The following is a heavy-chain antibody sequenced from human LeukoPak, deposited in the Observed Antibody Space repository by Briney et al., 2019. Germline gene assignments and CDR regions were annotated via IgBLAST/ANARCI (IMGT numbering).Heavy chain of an antibody. CDR3: ARHGHGAKFDY. CDR1: GGSVTSYGYY. V-gene: IGHV4-39*01. J-gene: IGHJ4*02. Sequence: SETLSLTCTVSGGSVTSYGYYWGWIRQPPGKGLEWIGSISYGGTTYFNPSLQSRVTISVDTSKNQFSLNLGSVTAADTALYYCARHGHGAKFDYWGQGTLVTVST. CDR2: ISYGGTT.